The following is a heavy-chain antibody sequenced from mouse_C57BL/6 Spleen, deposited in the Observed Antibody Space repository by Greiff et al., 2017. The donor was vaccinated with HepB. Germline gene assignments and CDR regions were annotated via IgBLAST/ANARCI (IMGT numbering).Heavy chain of an antibody. CDR3: AREEAYYYGSSPFDY. J-gene: IGHJ2*01. Sequence: EVKLQESGPGLVKPSQSLSLTCSVTGYSITSGYYWNWIRQFPGNKLEWMGYISYDGSNNYNPSLKNRISITRDTSKNQFFLKLNSVTTEDTATYYCAREEAYYYGSSPFDYWGQGTTLTVSS. V-gene: IGHV3-6*01. D-gene: IGHD1-1*01. CDR2: ISYDGSN. CDR1: GYSITSGYY.